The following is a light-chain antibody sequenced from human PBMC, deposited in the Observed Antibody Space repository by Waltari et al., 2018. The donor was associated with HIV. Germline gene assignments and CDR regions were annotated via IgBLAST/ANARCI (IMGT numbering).Light chain of an antibody. Sequence: QSVLTQPPSVSAAPGHKVVISCSGGSSNIGNNYVSWFQQLPRTAPKFIIYDDNKRPSGIPARCSGSRSGKSATLSITGLQSGDEADYYCGTWDTSLSAGVFGGGTKVTVL. CDR2: DDN. CDR3: GTWDTSLSAGV. CDR1: SSNIGNNY. V-gene: IGLV1-51*01. J-gene: IGLJ3*02.